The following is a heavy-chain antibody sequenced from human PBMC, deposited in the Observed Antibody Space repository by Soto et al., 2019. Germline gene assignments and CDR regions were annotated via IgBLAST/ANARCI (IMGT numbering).Heavy chain of an antibody. D-gene: IGHD6-13*01. CDR1: GYFMTNGNY. CDR3: SRDRAADPSLFDY. CDR2: IYYTGRT. V-gene: IGHV4-38-2*01. Sequence: SEKLCLTCAVSGYFMTNGNYWGWIRQSPGKGLEWIGSIYYTGRTYYNPSLKSRVTMSVDTSKNQFSLKLTSVTAADTAVYYCSRDRAADPSLFDYWGPGTLVTVSS. J-gene: IGHJ4*02.